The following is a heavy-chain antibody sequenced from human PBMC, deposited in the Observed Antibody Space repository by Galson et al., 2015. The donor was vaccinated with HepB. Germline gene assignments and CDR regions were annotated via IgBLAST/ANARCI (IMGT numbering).Heavy chain of an antibody. CDR3: TTDWAVTNPTAGVGVDY. D-gene: IGHD4-17*01. J-gene: IGHJ4*02. Sequence: SLRLSCAASGFTFSNAWMSWVRQAPGKGLEWVGRIKSKTDGGTTDYAAPVKGRFTISRDDSKNTLYLQMNSLKTEDTAVYYCTTDWAVTNPTAGVGVDYWGQGTLVTVSS. CDR2: IKSKTDGGTT. CDR1: GFTFSNAW. V-gene: IGHV3-15*01.